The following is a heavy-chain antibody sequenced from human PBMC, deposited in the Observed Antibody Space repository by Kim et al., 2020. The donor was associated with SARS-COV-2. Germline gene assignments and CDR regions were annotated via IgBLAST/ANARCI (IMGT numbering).Heavy chain of an antibody. D-gene: IGHD6-6*01. CDR3: ARTDSSSSGYYYYYYYMDV. CDR2: ISYDGSNK. V-gene: IGHV3-30-3*01. CDR1: GFTFSSYA. Sequence: GGSLRLSCAASGFTFSSYAMHWVRQAPGKGLEWVAVISYDGSNKYYADSVKGRFTISRDNSKNTLYLQMNSLRAEDTAVYYCARTDSSSSGYYYYYYYMDVWGKGTPVTVSS. J-gene: IGHJ6*03.